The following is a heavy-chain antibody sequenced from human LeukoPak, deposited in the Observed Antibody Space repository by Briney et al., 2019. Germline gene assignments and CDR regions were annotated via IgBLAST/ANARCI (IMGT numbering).Heavy chain of an antibody. Sequence: GRSLRLSCAASGFTFSDYGMHWVRQAPGKGLEWVAVISYDRSNKYYADSVKGRFTLSRDNSKNTLYLQMNRLRTEDTAVYYCAKVKTSSFYYFDNWGQGTLVTVSS. CDR3: AKVKTSSFYYFDN. V-gene: IGHV3-30*18. D-gene: IGHD2-2*01. CDR1: GFTFSDYG. J-gene: IGHJ4*02. CDR2: ISYDRSNK.